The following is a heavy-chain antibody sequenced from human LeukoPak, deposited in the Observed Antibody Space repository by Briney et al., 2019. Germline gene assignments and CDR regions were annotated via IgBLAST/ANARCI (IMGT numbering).Heavy chain of an antibody. CDR3: ARNKEGKSLDY. CDR1: GGSFSGYY. CDR2: INHSGST. V-gene: IGHV4-34*01. J-gene: IGHJ4*02. Sequence: SETLSLTCAVYGGSFSGYYWSWIRQPPGKGLEWIGEINHSGSTNYNPSLKSRVTISVDKSKNQFSLKLSSVTAADTAVYYCARNKEGKSLDYWGQGTLVTVSS.